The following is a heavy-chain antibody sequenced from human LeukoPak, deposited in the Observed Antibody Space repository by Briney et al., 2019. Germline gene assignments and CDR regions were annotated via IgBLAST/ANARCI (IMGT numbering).Heavy chain of an antibody. CDR1: SGSISSYY. V-gene: IGHV4-59*04. CDR2: IYYSGST. D-gene: IGHD3-10*01. J-gene: IGHJ5*02. Sequence: SETLSLTCTVSSGSISSYYWSWIRQPPGKGLEWIGYIYYSGSTYYNPSLKSRVTISVDTSKNQFSLKLSSVTAADTAVYYCARHSRSTYYYGSGTFSPWGQGTLVTVSS. CDR3: ARHSRSTYYYGSGTFSP.